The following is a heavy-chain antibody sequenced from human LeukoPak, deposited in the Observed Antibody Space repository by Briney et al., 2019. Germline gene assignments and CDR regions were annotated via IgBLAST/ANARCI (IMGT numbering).Heavy chain of an antibody. CDR1: GGSISSGGYY. CDR3: ARVRWSGRLQYYFDY. Sequence: TLSLTCTISGGSISSGGYYWSWIRQHPGKGLEWIGYIYYSGSTYYNPSLKSRVTISVDTSKNQFSLKLSSVTAADTAVYYCARVRWSGRLQYYFDYWGQGTLVTVSS. D-gene: IGHD3-3*01. V-gene: IGHV4-31*03. CDR2: IYYSGST. J-gene: IGHJ4*02.